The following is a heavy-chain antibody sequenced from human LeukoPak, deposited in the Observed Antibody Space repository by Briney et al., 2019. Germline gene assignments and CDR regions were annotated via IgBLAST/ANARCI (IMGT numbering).Heavy chain of an antibody. J-gene: IGHJ1*01. CDR1: GFIFDDYA. V-gene: IGHV3-9*01. CDR3: AKDFGSGTRGYFQY. Sequence: GGSLRLSCAASGFIFDDYAMHWVRQGPGKGLEGVSGISWNSGSIGYADSVKGRFTISRDNAKNSLYLQMNSLRADDTALYYCAKDFGSGTRGYFQYWGQGILVTVSS. D-gene: IGHD3-10*01. CDR2: ISWNSGSI.